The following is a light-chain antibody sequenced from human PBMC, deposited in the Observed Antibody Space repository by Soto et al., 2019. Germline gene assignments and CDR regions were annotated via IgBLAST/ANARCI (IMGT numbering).Light chain of an antibody. J-gene: IGKJ4*01. CDR1: QAISSH. Sequence: QLTQSPSSLSASVGDRVTTTWRASQAISSHLAWYQKKKGKAPKLLVYVASTLQSGVPSRLRGSGYGTDLSISINSMQPEDFETYYCQQLKSSRLTFGGGTKVDI. V-gene: IGKV1-9*01. CDR2: VAS. CDR3: QQLKSSRLT.